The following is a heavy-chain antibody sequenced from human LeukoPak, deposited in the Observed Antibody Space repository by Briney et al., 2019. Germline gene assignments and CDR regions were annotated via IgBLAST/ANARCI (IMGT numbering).Heavy chain of an antibody. J-gene: IGHJ4*02. D-gene: IGHD2-21*02. CDR3: AKEPLYCGGYCYEPFDY. V-gene: IGHV3-23*01. CDR2: IRGSGDNI. CDR1: GLTLSSYA. Sequence: GGSLRLSCAVSGLTLSSYAMSWVRQAPGRGREWVSNIRGSGDNIYYAHCVAGRFTISKDNSNNPLYRQMNSVRAEDTAVYRCAKEPLYCGGYCYEPFDYWGQGTLVTVPT.